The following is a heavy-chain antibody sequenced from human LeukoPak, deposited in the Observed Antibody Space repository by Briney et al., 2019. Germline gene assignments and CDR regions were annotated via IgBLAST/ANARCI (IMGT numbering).Heavy chain of an antibody. CDR1: GFTFSSYN. V-gene: IGHV3-48*01. D-gene: IGHD3-9*01. CDR3: ARYQSYYDILTGYFGGGYFDY. Sequence: GGSLRLSCAASGFTFSSYNMNWVRQAPGKGLEWVSYISSSSSIIYYADSVKGRFTISRDNAKNSLYLQMNSLRAEDTAVYYCARYQSYYDILTGYFGGGYFDYWGQGTLVTVSS. J-gene: IGHJ4*02. CDR2: ISSSSSII.